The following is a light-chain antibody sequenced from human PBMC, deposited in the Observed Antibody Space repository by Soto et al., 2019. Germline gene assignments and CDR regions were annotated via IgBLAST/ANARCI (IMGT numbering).Light chain of an antibody. Sequence: QSVLTQPASVSGSPGQSITISCTGASSDVGGYNYVSWYQQHPGKAPKLTIFSVSNRPSGISNRFSGSKSGNTASLTISGLQPEDEADYYCSSYTDTNIFYVFGSGTKATVL. CDR1: SSDVGGYNY. CDR3: SSYTDTNIFYV. V-gene: IGLV2-14*03. CDR2: SVS. J-gene: IGLJ1*01.